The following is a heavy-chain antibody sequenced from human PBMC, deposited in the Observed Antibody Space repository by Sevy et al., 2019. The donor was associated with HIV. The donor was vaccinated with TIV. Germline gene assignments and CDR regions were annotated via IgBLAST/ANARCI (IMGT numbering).Heavy chain of an antibody. CDR1: GGSISSYY. D-gene: IGHD3-10*02. CDR3: ARAIVRGALDY. V-gene: IGHV4-59*01. CDR2: IYYSGST. Sequence: SETLSLTCTVSGGSISSYYWSWIRQPPGKGLEWVGYIYYSGSTNYNPSLKSRVTISVDTSKNQFSLKLSSGTAADTAVYYCARAIVRGALDYWGQGTLVTVSS. J-gene: IGHJ4*02.